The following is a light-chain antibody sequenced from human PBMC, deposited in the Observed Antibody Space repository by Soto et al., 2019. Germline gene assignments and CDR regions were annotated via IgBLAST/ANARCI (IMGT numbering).Light chain of an antibody. CDR1: SGHSRYA. CDR3: QTWGTGIRV. CDR2: VNSDGSH. J-gene: IGLJ3*02. Sequence: QSVLTQSPSASASLGASVKLTCTLSSGHSRYAIAWHQQQPEKGPRYLMKVNSDGSHNKGDGITDRFSGSSSGDERYLTISSLQYEDEADYYCQTWGTGIRVFGGGTKLTVL. V-gene: IGLV4-69*01.